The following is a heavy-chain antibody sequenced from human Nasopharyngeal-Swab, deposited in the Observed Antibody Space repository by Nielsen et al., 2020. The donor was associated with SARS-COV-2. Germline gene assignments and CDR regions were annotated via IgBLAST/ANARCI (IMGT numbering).Heavy chain of an antibody. CDR2: INPSGGST. CDR1: GYTFTSYY. CDR3: ARDGVLTIFGVWRAPGSEYYFDY. V-gene: IGHV1-46*01. Sequence: ASVKVSCKASGYTFTSYYMHWVRQAPGQGLEWMGIINPSGGSTSYAQKFQGRVTMTRDTSTSTVYMEPSSLRSEDTAVYYCARDGVLTIFGVWRAPGSEYYFDYWGQGTLVTVSS. D-gene: IGHD3-3*01. J-gene: IGHJ4*02.